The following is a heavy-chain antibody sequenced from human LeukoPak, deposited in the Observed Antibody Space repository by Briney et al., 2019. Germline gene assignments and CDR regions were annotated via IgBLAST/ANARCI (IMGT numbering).Heavy chain of an antibody. Sequence: KPSETRSLTCAVYGGPFSGYYWSWIRQPPGKGLEWIGEINHSGSTNYNPSLKSRVTISLDTSKNQFSLKLSSVTAADTAVYYCARRRRIVGATPGTFDIWGQGTMVTVCS. CDR2: INHSGST. D-gene: IGHD1-26*01. J-gene: IGHJ3*02. CDR1: GGPFSGYY. CDR3: ARRRRIVGATPGTFDI. V-gene: IGHV4-34*01.